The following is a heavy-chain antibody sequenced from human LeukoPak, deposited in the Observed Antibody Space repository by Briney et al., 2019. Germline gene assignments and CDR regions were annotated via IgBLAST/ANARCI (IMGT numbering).Heavy chain of an antibody. CDR1: GYTFTGYY. CDR3: ARAIVVVAATVNYYYYGMDV. CDR2: INPNSGGT. D-gene: IGHD2-15*01. Sequence: GASEKVSCKASGYTFTGYYMHWVRQAPGQGLEWMGWINPNSGGTNYAQKFQGRVTMTRDTSISTAYMELSRLRSDDTAVYYCARAIVVVAATVNYYYYGMDVWGQGTTVTVSS. V-gene: IGHV1-2*02. J-gene: IGHJ6*02.